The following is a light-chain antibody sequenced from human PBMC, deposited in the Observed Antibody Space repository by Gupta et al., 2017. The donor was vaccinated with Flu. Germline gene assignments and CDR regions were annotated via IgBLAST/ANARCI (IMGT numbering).Light chain of an antibody. V-gene: IGKV1-6*01. CDR2: GAS. J-gene: IGKJ1*01. Sequence: RVTITCRASQGIRNDLGWYQQKPGKAPKLLISGASTLQSGVPSRFSGSGSGTDFTLTISSLQPEDFATYYCLQDYNYPRTFGQGTKVEIK. CDR3: LQDYNYPRT. CDR1: QGIRND.